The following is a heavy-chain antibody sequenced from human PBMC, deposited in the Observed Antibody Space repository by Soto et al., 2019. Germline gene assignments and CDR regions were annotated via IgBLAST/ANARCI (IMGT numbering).Heavy chain of an antibody. D-gene: IGHD6-13*01. CDR1: GYSFTSYW. CDR2: IYPGDSDT. Sequence: GESLKISCKGSGYSFTSYWIGWVRQMPGKGLEWMGIIYPGDSDTRYSPSFQGQVTISADKSISTAYLQWSSLKASDTAMYYCARLGIAAAGKGDWFDPWGQGTLVTVSS. J-gene: IGHJ5*02. V-gene: IGHV5-51*01. CDR3: ARLGIAAAGKGDWFDP.